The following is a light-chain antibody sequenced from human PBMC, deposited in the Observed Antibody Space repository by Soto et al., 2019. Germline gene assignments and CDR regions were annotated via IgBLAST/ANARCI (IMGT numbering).Light chain of an antibody. Sequence: DIQMTQSPSTLSASVGDRVTITCRASQSISRSLAWYQQKPGKAPNLLIYDASSLESGVPSRFSGSGFGTEFTLPIISLQPDDFATDYCQQYNSYLLTFGHGTTVDIK. J-gene: IGKJ3*01. CDR3: QQYNSYLLT. CDR2: DAS. V-gene: IGKV1-5*01. CDR1: QSISRS.